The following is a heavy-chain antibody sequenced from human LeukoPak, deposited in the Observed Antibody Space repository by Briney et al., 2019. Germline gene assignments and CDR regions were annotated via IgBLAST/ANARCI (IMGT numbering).Heavy chain of an antibody. CDR1: GGTFSSYA. Sequence: ASVKVSCKASGGTFSSYAISWVRQAPGQGLEWMGGIIPIFGTANYAQKFQGRVTITADESASTAYMELSSLRSEDTAVYYCASESSTSCYTCRYFQHWGQGTLVTVSS. V-gene: IGHV1-69*01. J-gene: IGHJ1*01. D-gene: IGHD2-2*02. CDR2: IIPIFGTA. CDR3: ASESSTSCYTCRYFQH.